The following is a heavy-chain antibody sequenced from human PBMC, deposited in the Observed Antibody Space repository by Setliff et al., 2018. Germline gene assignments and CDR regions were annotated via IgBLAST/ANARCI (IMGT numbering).Heavy chain of an antibody. CDR3: AGGQPLVRKYYYYMDV. V-gene: IGHV1-69*13. J-gene: IGHJ6*03. D-gene: IGHD3-10*01. CDR2: IIPMFGT. Sequence: ASVKVSCKASGGTSSSYVISWVREAPGQGLEWMGGIIPMFGTNYAQKFQGRVTTTADESTSTAYMELSSLGSEDTAVYYCAGGQPLVRKYYYYMDVWGKGTTVTVS. CDR1: GGTSSSYV.